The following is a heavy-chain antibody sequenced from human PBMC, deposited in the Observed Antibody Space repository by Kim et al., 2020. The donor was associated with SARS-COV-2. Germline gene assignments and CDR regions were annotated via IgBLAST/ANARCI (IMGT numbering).Heavy chain of an antibody. CDR3: ARDNDGSGKNYYYYGMDV. CDR1: GYTFTSYA. D-gene: IGHD3-10*01. Sequence: ASVKVSCKASGYTFTSYAMHWVRQAPGQRLEWMGGINAGNGNTKYSQKFQGRVTITRDTSASTAYMELSSLRSEDTAVYYCARDNDGSGKNYYYYGMDVWGQGTTVTVSS. CDR2: INAGNGNT. V-gene: IGHV1-3*01. J-gene: IGHJ6*02.